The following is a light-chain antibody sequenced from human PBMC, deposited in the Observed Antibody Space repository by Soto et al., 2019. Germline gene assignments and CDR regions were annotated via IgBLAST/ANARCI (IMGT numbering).Light chain of an antibody. CDR1: SSDVGAFNY. CDR2: DVS. V-gene: IGLV2-11*01. CDR3: CSYVGTFTYV. Sequence: QSALTQPRSVSGSPGQSVTISCTGTSSDVGAFNYVSWYQHYPGKVPKTILYDVSERPSGVPARFSGSKSGNTASLTISGLQADDEADYYCCSYVGTFTYVFGTGTMVTVL. J-gene: IGLJ1*01.